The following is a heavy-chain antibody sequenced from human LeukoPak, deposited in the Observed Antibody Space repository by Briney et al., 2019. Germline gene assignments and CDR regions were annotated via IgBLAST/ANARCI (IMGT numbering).Heavy chain of an antibody. CDR1: GFTFSSYA. CDR3: ACYGSGSRNWFDP. Sequence: PGGSLRLSCAASGFTFSSYAMSWVRQAPGKGLEWVSAISGGGGSTYYADSVKGRFTISRDNSKNTLYLQMNSLRAEDTAVYYCACYGSGSRNWFDPWGQGTLVTVSS. V-gene: IGHV3-23*01. CDR2: ISGGGGST. D-gene: IGHD3-10*01. J-gene: IGHJ5*02.